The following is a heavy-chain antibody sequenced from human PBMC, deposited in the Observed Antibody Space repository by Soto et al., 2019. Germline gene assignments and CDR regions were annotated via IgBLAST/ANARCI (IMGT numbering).Heavy chain of an antibody. CDR1: GYSFTSYW. D-gene: IGHD5-18*01. CDR2: IDPSDSYT. CDR3: ARIESAAMLAGYFDY. V-gene: IGHV5-10-1*01. J-gene: IGHJ4*02. Sequence: HGESLNISCKGSGYSFTSYWISLVRQMPGKGLEWMGRIDPSDSYTNYSPSFQGHVTISADKSISTAYLQWSSLKASDTAMYYCARIESAAMLAGYFDYWGQGTLVTVSS.